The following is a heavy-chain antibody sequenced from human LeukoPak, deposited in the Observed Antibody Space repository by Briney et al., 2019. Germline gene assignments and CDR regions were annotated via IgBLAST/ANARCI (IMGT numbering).Heavy chain of an antibody. Sequence: SETLSLTCTVSGGSFSNYYWSWIRQPAGKGLEGIGRIYTSGRTNYNPSVKSRVTMSVDTSNNQFSLKLTSVTAADTAVYYCARQPPQYYGMDVWGQGTTVTVSS. J-gene: IGHJ6*02. V-gene: IGHV4-4*07. CDR2: IYTSGRT. CDR3: ARQPPQYYGMDV. CDR1: GGSFSNYY. D-gene: IGHD1-14*01.